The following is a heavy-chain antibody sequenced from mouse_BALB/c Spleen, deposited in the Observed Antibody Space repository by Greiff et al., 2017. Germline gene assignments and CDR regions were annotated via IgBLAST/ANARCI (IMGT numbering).Heavy chain of an antibody. Sequence: EVQLQQSGPELVKPGASVKISCKASGYSFTGYFMNWVMQSHGKSLEWIGRINPYNGDTFYNQKFKGKATLTVDKSSSTAHMELRSLASEDSAVYYCARRGVVDWYFDVWGAGTTVTVSS. CDR2: INPYNGDT. CDR3: ARRGVVDWYFDV. J-gene: IGHJ1*01. V-gene: IGHV1-20*02. D-gene: IGHD1-1*01. CDR1: GYSFTGYF.